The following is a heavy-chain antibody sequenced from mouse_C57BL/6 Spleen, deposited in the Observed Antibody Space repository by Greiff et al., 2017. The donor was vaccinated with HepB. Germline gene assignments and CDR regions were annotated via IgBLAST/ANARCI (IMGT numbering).Heavy chain of an antibody. J-gene: IGHJ4*01. V-gene: IGHV5-17*01. Sequence: VQLKESGGGLVKPGGSLKLSCAASGFTFSDYGMHWVRQAPEKGLEWVAYISSGSSTIYYADTVKGRFTISRDNAKNTLFLQMTSLRSEDTAMYYCARRTTRDYAMDYWGQGTSVTVSS. CDR2: ISSGSSTI. D-gene: IGHD2-12*01. CDR3: ARRTTRDYAMDY. CDR1: GFTFSDYG.